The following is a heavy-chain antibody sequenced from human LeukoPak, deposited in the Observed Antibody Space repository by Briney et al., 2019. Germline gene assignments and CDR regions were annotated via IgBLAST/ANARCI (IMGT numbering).Heavy chain of an antibody. CDR2: IYYSGST. V-gene: IGHV4-59*08. CDR3: ARRVAVAGTGWFDP. Sequence: PSETLSLTCTVPGGSISSYYWSWIRQPPGKGLEWIGYIYYSGSTNYNPSLKSRVTISVDTSKNQFSLKLSSVTAADTAVYYCARRVAVAGTGWFDPWGQGTLVTVSS. D-gene: IGHD6-19*01. CDR1: GGSISSYY. J-gene: IGHJ5*02.